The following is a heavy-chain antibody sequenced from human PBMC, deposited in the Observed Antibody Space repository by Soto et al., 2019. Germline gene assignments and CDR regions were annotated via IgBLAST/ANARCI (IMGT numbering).Heavy chain of an antibody. J-gene: IGHJ4*02. CDR1: GFTFSSYG. CDR3: ARDPGGVAAAGTLDY. V-gene: IGHV3-33*01. D-gene: IGHD6-13*01. Sequence: QGQLVESGGGVVQPGRSLRLSCAASGFTFSSYGMHWVLQAPCKGLEWVAVIWYDGSNKYYADSVKGRFTISRDDSKKTLYLQMNSLRAEDTAVYYCARDPGGVAAAGTLDYWGQGTLVTVSS. CDR2: IWYDGSNK.